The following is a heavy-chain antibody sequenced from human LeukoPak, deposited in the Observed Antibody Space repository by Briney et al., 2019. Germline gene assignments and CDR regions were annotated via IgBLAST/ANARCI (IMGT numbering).Heavy chain of an antibody. D-gene: IGHD2-8*01. V-gene: IGHV3-74*01. CDR1: GFTFSSYW. J-gene: IGHJ6*04. CDR3: ARAYYNPPYYYDKDV. CDR2: INSDGRKK. Sequence: PGGSVRLTCPATGFTFSSYWMHWVRQPAGRGLVWVSRINSDGRKKSYADCVKGRLTIPRDNAKDTVYLQMNRQRAEDTAVYYCARAYYNPPYYYDKDVWGKVTTVTVSS.